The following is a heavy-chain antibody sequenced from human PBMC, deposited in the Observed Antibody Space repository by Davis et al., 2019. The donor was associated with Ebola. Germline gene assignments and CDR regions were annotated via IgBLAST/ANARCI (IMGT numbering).Heavy chain of an antibody. J-gene: IGHJ3*02. Sequence: MPSETLSPTCAVYGGSFSGYYWSWIRQPPGKGLEWIGEINHSGSTNYNPSLKSRVTISVDTSKNQFSLKLSSVTAADTAVYYCARDPVFMITFGGVIVPDDAFDIWGQGTMVTVSS. CDR3: ARDPVFMITFGGVIVPDDAFDI. CDR2: INHSGST. V-gene: IGHV4-34*01. D-gene: IGHD3-16*02. CDR1: GGSFSGYY.